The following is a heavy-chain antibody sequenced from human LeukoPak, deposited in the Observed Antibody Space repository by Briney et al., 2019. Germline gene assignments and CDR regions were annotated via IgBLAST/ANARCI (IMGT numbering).Heavy chain of an antibody. CDR3: AKILSDYDILTGYSGLYYYYGMDV. D-gene: IGHD3-9*01. J-gene: IGHJ6*02. V-gene: IGHV3-23*01. Sequence: GGSLGLSCAASGFLFSNAWMSWVRQAPGKGLEWVSAISGSGGSTYYADSVKGRFTISRDNSKNTLYLQMNSLRAEDTAVYYCAKILSDYDILTGYSGLYYYYGMDVWGQGTTVTVSS. CDR2: ISGSGGST. CDR1: GFLFSNAW.